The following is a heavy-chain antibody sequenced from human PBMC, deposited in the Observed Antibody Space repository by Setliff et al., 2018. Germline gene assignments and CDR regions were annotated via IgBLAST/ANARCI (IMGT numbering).Heavy chain of an antibody. V-gene: IGHV3-7*01. CDR1: GFSFSRHW. Sequence: PGGSLRLSCVVSGFSFSRHWMSWVRQAPGKGLEWVADIKQDGSTKYYLDSVKGRFTISRDNAKSSLYLQMNGLRADDTGVYYCVRDDADNYDAFDNWGQGTLVTVSS. J-gene: IGHJ3*02. CDR3: VRDDADNYDAFDN. CDR2: IKQDGSTK. D-gene: IGHD3-22*01.